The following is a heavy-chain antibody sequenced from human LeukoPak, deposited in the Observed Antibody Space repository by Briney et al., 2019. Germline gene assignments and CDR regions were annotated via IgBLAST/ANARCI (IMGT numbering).Heavy chain of an antibody. Sequence: SETLSLTCTVSGGSISSYYWSWTRQPPGKGLEWIGYIYYSGSTNYNPSLKSRVTISVDTSKNQFSLKLSSVTAADTAVYYCARDNGWYDAFDIWGQGTMVTVSS. CDR1: GGSISSYY. D-gene: IGHD6-19*01. J-gene: IGHJ3*02. CDR2: IYYSGST. V-gene: IGHV4-59*01. CDR3: ARDNGWYDAFDI.